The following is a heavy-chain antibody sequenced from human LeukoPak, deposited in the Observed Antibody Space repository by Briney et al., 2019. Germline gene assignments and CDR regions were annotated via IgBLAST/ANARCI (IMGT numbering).Heavy chain of an antibody. D-gene: IGHD3-10*01. V-gene: IGHV4-34*01. CDR3: ARRNIRGVNFDY. Sequence: SETLSLTCAVYGGSFSGYYWSWIRQPPGKGLEWIGEINHSGSTNYNPSLKSRVTISVDTSKNQFSLKLSSVTAADTAVYYCARRNIRGVNFDYWGQGTLVTVSS. CDR2: INHSGST. CDR1: GGSFSGYY. J-gene: IGHJ4*02.